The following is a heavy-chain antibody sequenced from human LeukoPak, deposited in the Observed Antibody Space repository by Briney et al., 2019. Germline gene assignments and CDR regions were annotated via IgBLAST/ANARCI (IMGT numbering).Heavy chain of an antibody. CDR2: IDHRGSS. D-gene: IGHD6-6*01. V-gene: IGHV4-34*01. CDR3: ATRSSTLAAARCFDD. Sequence: ETLSLTCAVHGESFSSYFWSWIRQVPGKGLELIGEIDHRGSSNYNPPLKSRATISVDTSKNHFSLSLISVTAADTAVYYCATRSSTLAAARCFDDWGQGTVVTVSS. CDR1: GESFSSYF. J-gene: IGHJ4*03.